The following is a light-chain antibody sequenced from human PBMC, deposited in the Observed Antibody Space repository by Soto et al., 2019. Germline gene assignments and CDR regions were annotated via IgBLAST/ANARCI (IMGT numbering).Light chain of an antibody. CDR1: QDISNY. J-gene: IGKJ5*01. Sequence: IQITQSQSSLSASVGDRVTITCRASQDISNYLAWYQQKPGKVPKLLIYIASTLQSGVPSRFSGSGSGTDFSLTISSLQPEDVATYYCQNYNSVPITFGQGTRLEIK. V-gene: IGKV1-27*01. CDR3: QNYNSVPIT. CDR2: IAS.